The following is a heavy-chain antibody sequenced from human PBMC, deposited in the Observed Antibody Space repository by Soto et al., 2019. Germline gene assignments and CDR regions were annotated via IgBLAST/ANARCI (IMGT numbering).Heavy chain of an antibody. CDR3: AASVKYSGYDLTPDFDY. D-gene: IGHD5-12*01. V-gene: IGHV1-58*02. CDR1: GFTFTSSA. Sequence: KVSCKASGFTFTSSAMQWVRHARGQRLEWIGWIVVGSGNTNYAQKFQERVTITRDMSTSTAYMEQSSLRSEDTAVYYCAASVKYSGYDLTPDFDYWGQGTLVTVSS. CDR2: IVVGSGNT. J-gene: IGHJ4*02.